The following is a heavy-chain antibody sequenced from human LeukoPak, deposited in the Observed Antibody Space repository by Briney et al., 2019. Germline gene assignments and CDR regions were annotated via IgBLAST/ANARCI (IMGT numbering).Heavy chain of an antibody. J-gene: IGHJ5*02. Sequence: GGSLRLSCAASGFTVSSTYMSWLRQAPGKGLEWVSLIYTGGTTCYADSVKGRFTISRDNSENTLYLQMNSLRAEDTAVYYCARGITGSNNWFDPWGQGTLVTVSS. CDR3: ARGITGSNNWFDP. CDR2: IYTGGTT. D-gene: IGHD1-20*01. CDR1: GFTVSSTY. V-gene: IGHV3-53*01.